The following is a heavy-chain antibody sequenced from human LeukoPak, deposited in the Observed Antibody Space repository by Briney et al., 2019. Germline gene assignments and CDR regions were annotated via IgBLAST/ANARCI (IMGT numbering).Heavy chain of an antibody. Sequence: SETLSLTCTVSGGSISSSSYYWGWIRQPPGKGLEWIGSIYYSGSTYYNPSLKSRVTISVDTSKNQFSLKLSSVTAADTAVYYCASNVLLWFGELNNDAFDIWGQGTMVTVSS. D-gene: IGHD3-10*01. V-gene: IGHV4-39*07. J-gene: IGHJ3*02. CDR2: IYYSGST. CDR1: GGSISSSSYY. CDR3: ASNVLLWFGELNNDAFDI.